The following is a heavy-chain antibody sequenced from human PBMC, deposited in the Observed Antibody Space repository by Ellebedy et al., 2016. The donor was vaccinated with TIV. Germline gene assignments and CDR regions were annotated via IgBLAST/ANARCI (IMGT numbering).Heavy chain of an antibody. CDR3: ARKSGWSDAFDI. D-gene: IGHD6-19*01. CDR1: GGSFSGYY. J-gene: IGHJ3*02. V-gene: IGHV4-34*01. Sequence: SETLSLXCAVYGGSFSGYYWSWIRQPPGKGLEWIGEINHSGSTNYNPSLKSRVTISVDTSKNQFSLKLSSVTAADTAVYYCARKSGWSDAFDIWGQGTMVTVSS. CDR2: INHSGST.